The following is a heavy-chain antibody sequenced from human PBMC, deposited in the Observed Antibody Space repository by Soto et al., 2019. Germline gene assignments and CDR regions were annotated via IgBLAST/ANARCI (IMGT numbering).Heavy chain of an antibody. V-gene: IGHV3-23*01. J-gene: IGHJ6*03. D-gene: IGHD3-10*01. Sequence: PGGSLRLSCVVSGFTFTNYAMSWVRQAPGKGLEWVSAIRANAQDKFYTDSVKGRFTVSRDNSKNMLFLQMNSLRAEDTATYYCAKSGNYGSERPNYYCDYLDVWGKGTTVTVSS. CDR3: AKSGNYGSERPNYYCDYLDV. CDR2: IRANAQDK. CDR1: GFTFTNYA.